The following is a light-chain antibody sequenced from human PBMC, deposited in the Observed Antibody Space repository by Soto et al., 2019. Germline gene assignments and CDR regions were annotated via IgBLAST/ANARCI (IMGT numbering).Light chain of an antibody. CDR1: QDISNY. Sequence: DIQMTQSPSSLSASVGDRVTITCQASQDISNYLNWYQQKPGKAPKLLIYDASNLETGVPSRFSGSGSGTDFTFTISSLQPEDIATYYCQQYDKSFVTFGPGTKVDIK. J-gene: IGKJ3*01. V-gene: IGKV1-33*01. CDR3: QQYDKSFVT. CDR2: DAS.